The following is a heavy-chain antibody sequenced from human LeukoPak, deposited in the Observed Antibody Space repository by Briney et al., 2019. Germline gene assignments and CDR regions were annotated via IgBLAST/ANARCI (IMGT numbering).Heavy chain of an antibody. J-gene: IGHJ4*02. CDR3: ARGITPDY. CDR1: GGSFSGYY. Sequence: SETLSLTCAVYGGSFSGYYWSWIRQPPGKGLEWIGEINHSGSTNYNPSLKSRVTISVDTSKNQFSLKLSSVTAADTAVYYCARGITPDYWGQGTLVTVSS. CDR2: INHSGST. V-gene: IGHV4-34*01.